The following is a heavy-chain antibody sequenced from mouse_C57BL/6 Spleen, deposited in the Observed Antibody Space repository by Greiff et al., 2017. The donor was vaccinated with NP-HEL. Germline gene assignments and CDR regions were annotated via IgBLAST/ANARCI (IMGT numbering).Heavy chain of an antibody. CDR2: IYPGDGDT. CDR3: ARYEGYYDAMEY. Sequence: QVQLQQSGPELVKPGASVKISCKASGYAFSSSWMNWVKQRPGKGLEWIGRIYPGDGDTNYNGKFKGKATLTADKSSSTAYMQLSSLTSEDSAVYFCARYEGYYDAMEYWGQGTSVTVSS. J-gene: IGHJ4*01. D-gene: IGHD2-3*01. V-gene: IGHV1-82*01. CDR1: GYAFSSSW.